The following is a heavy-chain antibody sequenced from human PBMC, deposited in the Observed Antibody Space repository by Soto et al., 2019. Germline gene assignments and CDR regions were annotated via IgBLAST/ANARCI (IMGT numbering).Heavy chain of an antibody. J-gene: IGHJ3*02. CDR3: XXXXXXSXYGDYDAFDI. CDR1: GYTFTSYG. V-gene: IGHV1-18*01. D-gene: IGHD4-17*01. Sequence: QVQLVQSGAEVKKPGASVKVSCKASGYTFTSYGISWVRQAPGQGLEWMGWISAYNGNTNYAQKLQGRVTMTTDTSTSTAYMELXSLRXXXTAXXXXXXXXXXSXYGDYDAFDIWGQGTMVTVSS. CDR2: ISAYNGNT.